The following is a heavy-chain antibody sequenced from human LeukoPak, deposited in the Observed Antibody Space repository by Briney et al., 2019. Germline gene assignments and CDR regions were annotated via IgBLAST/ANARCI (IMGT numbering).Heavy chain of an antibody. CDR2: VSGSGGST. CDR3: AKDLDIVATITGN. V-gene: IGHV3-23*01. J-gene: IGHJ4*02. Sequence: GGSLRLSCAASGFTFSSYAMSWVRKAPGKGLDWFSGVSGSGGSTYYADSVKGRFTISRDNSKNTLYLQMNSLRAEDTAVYYCAKDLDIVATITGNWGQGTLVTVSS. D-gene: IGHD5-12*01. CDR1: GFTFSSYA.